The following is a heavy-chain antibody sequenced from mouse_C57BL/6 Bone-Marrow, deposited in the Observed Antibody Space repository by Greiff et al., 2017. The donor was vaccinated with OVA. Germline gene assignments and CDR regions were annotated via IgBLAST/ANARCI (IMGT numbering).Heavy chain of an antibody. Sequence: DVKLVESGGGLVKPGGSLKLSCAASGFTFSDYGMHWVRQAPEKGLEWVAYISSGSSTIYYADTVKGRFTISRDKSKNTLFLQMTSLRSEDTAMYYCARLAETNYWGQGTTLTVSS. V-gene: IGHV5-17*01. D-gene: IGHD1-1*01. J-gene: IGHJ2*01. CDR3: ARLAETNY. CDR2: ISSGSSTI. CDR1: GFTFSDYG.